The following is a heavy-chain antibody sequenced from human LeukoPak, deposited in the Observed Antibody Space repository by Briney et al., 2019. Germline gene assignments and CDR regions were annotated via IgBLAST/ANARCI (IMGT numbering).Heavy chain of an antibody. CDR3: AREPSYYYYGMDV. V-gene: IGHV4-61*02. CDR2: IYTSGST. Sequence: SQTLSLTCTVSGGSNSSGSYYWSWIRQPAGTGLEWIGRIYTSGSTNYNPSLKSRVTISVDTSKNQFSLKLSSVTAADTAVYYCAREPSYYYYGMDVWGQGTTVTVSS. CDR1: GGSNSSGSYY. J-gene: IGHJ6*02.